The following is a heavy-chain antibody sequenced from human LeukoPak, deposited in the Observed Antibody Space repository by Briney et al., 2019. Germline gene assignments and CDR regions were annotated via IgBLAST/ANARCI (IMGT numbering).Heavy chain of an antibody. Sequence: GGCLRLSCAASGYTFSIYAASWVREAPGKGLEWVSAISGSGGSTYYADSVKGRFTISRDNSKNTLYLQMNSLRAEDTAVYYCAKEFDTWIQLPAYWGQGTLVTVSS. CDR1: GYTFSIYA. D-gene: IGHD5-18*01. V-gene: IGHV3-23*01. CDR3: AKEFDTWIQLPAY. J-gene: IGHJ4*02. CDR2: ISGSGGST.